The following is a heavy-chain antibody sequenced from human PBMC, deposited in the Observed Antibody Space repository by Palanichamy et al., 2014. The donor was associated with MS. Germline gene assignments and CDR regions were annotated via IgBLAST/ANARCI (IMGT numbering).Heavy chain of an antibody. CDR1: GGSVGSHS. J-gene: IGHJ4*02. CDR2: ITPVLDTT. D-gene: IGHD3-22*01. CDR3: AREGSFYDSSTYYYPAFDY. Sequence: QVQLVQSGTEVKRPGSSVKVSCEASGGSVGSHSIHWVRQAPGQGLEWMGRITPVLDTTNYAQKFQDRLTILVDKSTTTVYMQLSRLRSEDTAIYYCAREGSFYDSSTYYYPAFDYWGQGSLVTVSS. V-gene: IGHV1-69*08.